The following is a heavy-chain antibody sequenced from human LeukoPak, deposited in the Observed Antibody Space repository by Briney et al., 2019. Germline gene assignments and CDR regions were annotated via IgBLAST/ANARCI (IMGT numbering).Heavy chain of an antibody. D-gene: IGHD2-15*01. V-gene: IGHV4-61*02. CDR3: ASDRIEVDAFDI. Sequence: SETLSLTCTVSGGSISSSIYYWGWIRQPAGKGLEWIGRIYTSGSTNYNPSLKSRVTISVDTSKNQFSLKLSSVTAADTAVYYCASDRIEVDAFDIWGQGTMVTVSS. CDR2: IYTSGST. CDR1: GGSISSSIYY. J-gene: IGHJ3*02.